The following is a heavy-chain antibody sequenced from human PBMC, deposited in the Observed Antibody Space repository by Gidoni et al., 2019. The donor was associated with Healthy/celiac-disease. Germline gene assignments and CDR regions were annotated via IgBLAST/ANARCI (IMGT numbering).Heavy chain of an antibody. V-gene: IGHV1-46*01. D-gene: IGHD3-22*01. CDR1: GYTFTSYY. J-gene: IGHJ5*02. CDR3: ARNIVVGGLGNWFDP. CDR2: INPSGGST. Sequence: QVQLVQSGAEVKKPGASVKVSCKASGYTFTSYYLHWVRQAPGQGLEWMGIINPSGGSTNYAQKFQGRVTMTRDTSTSTVYMELSSLRSEDTAVYYCARNIVVGGLGNWFDPWGQGTLVTVSS.